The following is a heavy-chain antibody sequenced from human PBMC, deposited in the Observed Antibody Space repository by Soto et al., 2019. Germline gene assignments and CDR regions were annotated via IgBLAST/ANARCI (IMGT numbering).Heavy chain of an antibody. D-gene: IGHD3-3*01. CDR2: IVPNVGTV. V-gene: IGHV1-69*06. Sequence: QMQLVQSGAEVKKPGSSVKVSGKASGGTLISSLNYPINGLGQAPGQGLEWMGGIVPNVGTVNYAQKFQGRVTITADKSTGTAYMEVSSLRSEDTALYYCARRDTSGFLRYFDNWGQGTLVTVSS. CDR1: GGTLISSLNYP. J-gene: IGHJ4*02. CDR3: ARRDTSGFLRYFDN.